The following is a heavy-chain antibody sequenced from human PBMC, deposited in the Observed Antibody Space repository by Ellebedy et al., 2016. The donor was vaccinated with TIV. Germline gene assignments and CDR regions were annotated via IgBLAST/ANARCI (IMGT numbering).Heavy chain of an antibody. Sequence: AASVKVSCKASGYPFISSGITWVRQAPGQGLEWMGWISAYNGNTNYAQKLQGRVTMTTDTSTSTAYMELRSLRSDDTAVYYCARVVPGAMSFDPWGQGTLVTVSS. CDR3: ARVVPGAMSFDP. CDR2: ISAYNGNT. J-gene: IGHJ5*02. CDR1: GYPFISSG. V-gene: IGHV1-18*01. D-gene: IGHD2-2*01.